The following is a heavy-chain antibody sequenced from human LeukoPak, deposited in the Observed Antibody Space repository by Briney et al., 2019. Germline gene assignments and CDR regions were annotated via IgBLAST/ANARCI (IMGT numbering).Heavy chain of an antibody. J-gene: IGHJ4*02. V-gene: IGHV4-31*03. CDR1: GGSISSGGYY. D-gene: IGHD3-22*01. Sequence: PSQTLSLTCTVSGGSISSGGYYWSWIRQHPGKGLEWIGYIYYSESTYYNPSLKSRVTISVDTSKNQFSLKLSSVTAADTAVYYCARVSRYYYDSSGYYPGGNYFDYWGQGTLVTVSS. CDR2: IYYSEST. CDR3: ARVSRYYYDSSGYYPGGNYFDY.